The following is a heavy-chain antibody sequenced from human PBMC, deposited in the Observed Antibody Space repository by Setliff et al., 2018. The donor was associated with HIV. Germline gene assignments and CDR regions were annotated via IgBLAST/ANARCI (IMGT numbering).Heavy chain of an antibody. CDR2: INHSGST. Sequence: ASETLSLTCAVFGGSFSGYYWSWIRQPPGKGLEWIGEINHSGSTDYNPSLKSRVTISVDASKNQFSLNLSSVTAADTAVYYCARYDYGDFDYWGQGTPVTVSS. CDR3: ARYDYGDFDY. V-gene: IGHV4-34*01. CDR1: GGSFSGYY. J-gene: IGHJ4*02. D-gene: IGHD4-17*01.